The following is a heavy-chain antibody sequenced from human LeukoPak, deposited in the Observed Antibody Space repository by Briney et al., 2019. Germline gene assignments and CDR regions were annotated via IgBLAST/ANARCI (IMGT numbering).Heavy chain of an antibody. CDR2: VHYSGSI. CDR1: GGSISSSSYY. V-gene: IGHV4-39*07. Sequence: PSETLSLTCTVSGGSISSSSYYWAWIRQPPGKGLEWIGSVHYSGSIYYNPSLKSRVTMSVDTSKNQFSLKLSSVTAADTAVYYCARDTYGSGSYLPWFDPWGQGTLVTVSS. J-gene: IGHJ5*02. D-gene: IGHD3-10*01. CDR3: ARDTYGSGSYLPWFDP.